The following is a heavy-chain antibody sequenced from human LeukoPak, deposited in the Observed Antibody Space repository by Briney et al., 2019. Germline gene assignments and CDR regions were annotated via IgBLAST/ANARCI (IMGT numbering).Heavy chain of an antibody. D-gene: IGHD3-22*01. V-gene: IGHV3-66*01. CDR1: GFIVNNNY. J-gene: IGHJ4*02. Sequence: GTSLRLSCAASGFIVNNNYMSWVRQGPGKGLEWVSVIYSGGRTYYADSVKGRFTISRDNSKNTQYLQMNSLRAEDTAVYYCARDGYDSSGYYRDYWGQGTLVTVSS. CDR2: IYSGGRT. CDR3: ARDGYDSSGYYRDY.